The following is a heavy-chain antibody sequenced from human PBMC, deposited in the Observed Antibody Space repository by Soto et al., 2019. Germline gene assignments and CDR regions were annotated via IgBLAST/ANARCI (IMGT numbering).Heavy chain of an antibody. D-gene: IGHD4-4*01. CDR2: ISYGGSV. Sequence: QLQLQESGPGLVKPSETLSLTCSVSGDSLTSSRYYWGWIRQPPGRGLEWIGAISYGGSVYYNPSPNRRINPSGDTSKSQFPPKLTSVTGANTGIYYWSGQVRKGTTMGGVEYWGQGILVTVSS. V-gene: IGHV4-39*01. CDR1: GDSLTSSRYY. CDR3: SGQVRKGTTMGGVEY. J-gene: IGHJ4*02.